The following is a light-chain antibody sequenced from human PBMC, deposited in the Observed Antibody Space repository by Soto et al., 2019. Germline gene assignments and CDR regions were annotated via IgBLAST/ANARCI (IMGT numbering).Light chain of an antibody. J-gene: IGKJ3*01. CDR3: QQSYNAPYT. Sequence: DIQMPQSPPSLSASVGDRVTITCRASQSINIYVNWFNQQTGKAPNLLIYAASSLRSGVPSRFSGSGSGTEFTLTISSLQPEDFATYFCQQSYNAPYTFGPGTRWRS. CDR2: AAS. V-gene: IGKV1-39*01. CDR1: QSINIY.